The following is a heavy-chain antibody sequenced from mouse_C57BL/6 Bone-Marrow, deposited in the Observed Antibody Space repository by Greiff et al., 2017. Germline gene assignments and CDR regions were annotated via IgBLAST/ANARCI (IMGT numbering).Heavy chain of an antibody. D-gene: IGHD2-4*01. CDR2: INPNNGGT. J-gene: IGHJ4*01. Sequence: EVQLVESGPELVKPGASVKMSCKASGYTFTDYNMHWVKQSHGKSLEWIGYINPNNGGTSYNQKFKGKATLTVNKSSSTAYMELRSLTSEDSAVYYCARGDYDYDGPSYAMDYWGQGTSVTVSS. CDR3: ARGDYDYDGPSYAMDY. V-gene: IGHV1-22*01. CDR1: GYTFTDYN.